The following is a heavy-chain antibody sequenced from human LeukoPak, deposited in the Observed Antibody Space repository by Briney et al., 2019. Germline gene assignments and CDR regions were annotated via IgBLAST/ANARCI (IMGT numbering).Heavy chain of an antibody. CDR3: AREGYSSGWNDC. D-gene: IGHD6-19*01. CDR2: INYRGNT. Sequence: SETLSLTCTVSGGSISNYYGTWIRQPPGKGLEWIGYINYRGNTNYNPSLKNRVSMSVDMSKNQFSLKLRSVTAADTAVYFCAREGYSSGWNDCWGQGTLVTVSS. J-gene: IGHJ4*02. V-gene: IGHV4-59*01. CDR1: GGSISNYY.